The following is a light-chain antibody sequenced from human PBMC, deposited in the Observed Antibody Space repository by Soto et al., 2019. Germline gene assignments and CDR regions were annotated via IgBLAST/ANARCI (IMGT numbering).Light chain of an antibody. J-gene: IGKJ1*01. V-gene: IGKV1-39*01. CDR2: SES. CDR1: QSIRSY. CDR3: QQSYITPPGT. Sequence: DIQMSQSPSSLSASVGDRVTITCRASQSIRSYLNWYKQKPGKAPKVLTYSESGLQTGVPSRFSGSGSGTDFTLSISSLQREDFATYYCQQSYITPPGTFGQGTKVDIK.